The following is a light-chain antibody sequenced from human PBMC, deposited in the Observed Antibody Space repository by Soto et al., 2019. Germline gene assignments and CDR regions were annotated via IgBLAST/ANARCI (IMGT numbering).Light chain of an antibody. Sequence: EIVLTQSPGTLSLSPGGRATLSCRASQSVSSSYLAWYQQTPGQAPRLLIYGASSRATGIPDRFSGSGSGTDFTLTISRLEPEDFAVYYCQQYGSSPLTFGGGTKVEIK. CDR1: QSVSSSY. J-gene: IGKJ4*01. CDR3: QQYGSSPLT. CDR2: GAS. V-gene: IGKV3-20*01.